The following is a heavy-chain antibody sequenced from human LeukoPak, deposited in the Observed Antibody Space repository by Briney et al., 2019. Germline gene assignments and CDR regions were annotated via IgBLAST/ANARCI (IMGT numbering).Heavy chain of an antibody. CDR1: GVNFNSHG. Sequence: GGSLRLSCAASGVNFNSHGRHWVRQAPGKGLEWVALIPSDGSYTYYADSVKGRFTISRDNSKNTLSLQMNSVRPDDTAVYYCAKDRYGDYGPFDNWGQGTMVTVSS. D-gene: IGHD4-17*01. CDR3: AKDRYGDYGPFDN. V-gene: IGHV3-30*18. CDR2: IPSDGSYT. J-gene: IGHJ3*02.